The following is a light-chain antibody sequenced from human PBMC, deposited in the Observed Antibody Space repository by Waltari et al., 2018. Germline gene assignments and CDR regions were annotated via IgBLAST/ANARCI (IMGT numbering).Light chain of an antibody. CDR1: QDISNY. J-gene: IGKJ3*01. V-gene: IGKV1-33*01. CDR2: DAS. Sequence: DIQMTQSPSSLSASVGDRVTITCQASQDISNYLDWYQQKPGKAPKTLIYDASNLETGGPSRCSGSGSGTDFTFTISSLQPEDIATYYCQQYDNLPFTFGPGTKVDIK. CDR3: QQYDNLPFT.